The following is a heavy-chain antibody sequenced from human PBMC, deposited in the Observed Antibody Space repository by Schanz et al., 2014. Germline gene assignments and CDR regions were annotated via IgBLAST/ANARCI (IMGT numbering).Heavy chain of an antibody. CDR3: ARGTMPGTFDI. CDR2: IIPILGIA. Sequence: QLQLVQSGAEVKKPGSSVKVSCKLSGGTFSSYTISWVRQAPGQGLEWMGRIIPILGIANYAQKFQGRVTITADRSTSTAYMELSSLRYEDTALYYCARGTMPGTFDIWGQGTMVTVSS. V-gene: IGHV1-69*02. D-gene: IGHD2-2*01. CDR1: GGTFSSYT. J-gene: IGHJ3*02.